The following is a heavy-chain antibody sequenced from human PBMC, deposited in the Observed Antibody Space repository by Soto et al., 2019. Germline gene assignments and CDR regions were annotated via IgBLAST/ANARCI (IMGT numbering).Heavy chain of an antibody. V-gene: IGHV1-2*04. CDR2: INPNSGGT. Sequence: ASVKVSCKASGYTFTGYYMHWVRQAPGQGLEWMGWINPNSGGTNYAQKFQGWVTMTRDTSISTAYMELSRLRSDDTAVYYCARGSHSSSSPLDYCGQGTLVTVSS. CDR1: GYTFTGYY. CDR3: ARGSHSSSSPLDY. J-gene: IGHJ4*02. D-gene: IGHD6-6*01.